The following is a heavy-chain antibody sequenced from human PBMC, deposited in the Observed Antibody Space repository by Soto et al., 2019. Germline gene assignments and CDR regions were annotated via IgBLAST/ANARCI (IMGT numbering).Heavy chain of an antibody. D-gene: IGHD2-2*01. J-gene: IGHJ6*02. CDR3: ARHWDVAVVPAALDYPPYYGMDV. CDR1: GLTFSTYG. Sequence: GGSLRLSCAASGLTFSTYGMNWVRQAPGKGLEWVSSISSGSTYIYYTDSLKGRFTISRDNAKNALYLQMNSLRVEDTAVYYCARHWDVAVVPAALDYPPYYGMDVWGQGTTVTVSS. V-gene: IGHV3-21*01. CDR2: ISSGSTYI.